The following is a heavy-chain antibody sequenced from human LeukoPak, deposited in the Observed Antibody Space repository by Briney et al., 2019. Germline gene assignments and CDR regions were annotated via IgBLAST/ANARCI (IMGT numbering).Heavy chain of an antibody. CDR1: GGSISSYY. Sequence: SETLSLTCTVSGGSISSYYWSWIRQPPGKGLEWIGYIYYSGSTNYNPSLKSRVTISVDTSKNQFSLKLSSVTAADTAVYYCATLKVGATGHMDVWGKGTTVTVSA. CDR3: ATLKVGATGHMDV. V-gene: IGHV4-59*01. CDR2: IYYSGST. D-gene: IGHD1-26*01. J-gene: IGHJ6*04.